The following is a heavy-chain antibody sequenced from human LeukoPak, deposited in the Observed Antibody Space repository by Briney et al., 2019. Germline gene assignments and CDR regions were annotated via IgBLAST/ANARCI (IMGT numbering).Heavy chain of an antibody. V-gene: IGHV3-53*01. Sequence: GGSLRLSCVASGFTVSSTYMSWVRQAPGKGPEWVSIIYSGGSTYYADSVKGRFAISRDNSKNTLFLQMNSLRAEDTAVYYCARVIVGATTDFFDYWGQGTLVTVSS. J-gene: IGHJ4*02. CDR2: IYSGGST. CDR3: ARVIVGATTDFFDY. D-gene: IGHD1-26*01. CDR1: GFTVSSTY.